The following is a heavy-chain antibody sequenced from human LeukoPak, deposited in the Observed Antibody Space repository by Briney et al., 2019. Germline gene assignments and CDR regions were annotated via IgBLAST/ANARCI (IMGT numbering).Heavy chain of an antibody. J-gene: IGHJ5*02. CDR1: GGSISSYY. Sequence: PSETLPLTCTVSGGSISSYYWSWIRQPAGKGLEWIGRIYTSGSTNYNPSLKSRVTMSADTSKNQFSLKLSSVTAADTAVYYCAREWELLGAGWFDPWGQGTLVTVSS. D-gene: IGHD1-26*01. V-gene: IGHV4-4*07. CDR3: AREWELLGAGWFDP. CDR2: IYTSGST.